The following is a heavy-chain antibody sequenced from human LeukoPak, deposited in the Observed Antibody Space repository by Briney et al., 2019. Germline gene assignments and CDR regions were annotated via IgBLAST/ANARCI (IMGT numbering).Heavy chain of an antibody. J-gene: IGHJ4*02. CDR1: GGSFSGYY. D-gene: IGHD3-10*01. V-gene: IGHV4-34*01. CDR2: INHSGSI. CDR3: ARLAPSYYGSGRRRGYFDY. Sequence: SETLSLTCAVYGGSFSGYYWSWIRQPPGKGLEWIGEINHSGSINYNPSLKSRVTISVDTSKNQFSLKLSSVTAADTAMYYCARLAPSYYGSGRRRGYFDYWGQGTLVTVSS.